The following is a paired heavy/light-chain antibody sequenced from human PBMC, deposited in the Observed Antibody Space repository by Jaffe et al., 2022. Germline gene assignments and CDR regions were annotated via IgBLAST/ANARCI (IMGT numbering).Light chain of an antibody. CDR3: QHSYSTPGT. CDR2: AAS. Sequence: DIQMTQSPSSLSASVGDRVTITCRASQTISKDLNWYQQKPGKAPRLLIYAASSLQSGVPSRFSGSGSGTDFTLTISSLQPDDFATYYCQHSYSTPGTFGQGTKLEIK. V-gene: IGKV1-39*01. CDR1: QTISKD. J-gene: IGKJ2*01.
Heavy chain of an antibody. V-gene: IGHV3-21*06. CDR3: ARSPRSLTFDI. J-gene: IGHJ3*02. CDR2: ISTRMTHI. CDR1: GFTFSPYS. D-gene: IGHD1-26*01. Sequence: EVQLVESGGGLVEPGGSLRLSCAASGFTFSPYSMNWVRQAPGKGPEWVSSISTRMTHIYYADSVKGRFTISRDNAKSSLYLQMNSLRAEDTALYYCARSPRSLTFDIWGQGTMVTVSS.